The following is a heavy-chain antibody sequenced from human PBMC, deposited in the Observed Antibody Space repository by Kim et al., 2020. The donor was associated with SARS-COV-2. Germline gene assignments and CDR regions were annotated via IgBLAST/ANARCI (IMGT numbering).Heavy chain of an antibody. Sequence: GGSLRLSCAASGFTFSSYGMSWVRQAPGKGLEWVSNIKQGGSEKYYVDSVKGRFTISRDNAKNSLYLQMNSLRAEDTAVYYCAREDRRITMVRGVTAAFDIWGPGTMVTVSS. V-gene: IGHV3-7*03. D-gene: IGHD3-10*01. CDR3: AREDRRITMVRGVTAAFDI. J-gene: IGHJ3*02. CDR2: IKQGGSEK. CDR1: GFTFSSYG.